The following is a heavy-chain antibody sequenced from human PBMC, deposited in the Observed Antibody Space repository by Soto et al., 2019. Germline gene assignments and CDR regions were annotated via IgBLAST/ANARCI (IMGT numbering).Heavy chain of an antibody. Sequence: DVQLLESGGDLVQPGGSLRLSCAASGFIFSNYAMSWVRQAPGKGLEWVSLIRGSGGPTNYADSVKGRFTVSRDNSKIILLLQMHSMRAEDTAVYYCVKDFRVGYDWTHDWGQGTLVTVSS. CDR1: GFIFSNYA. D-gene: IGHD5-12*01. CDR2: IRGSGGPT. V-gene: IGHV3-23*01. CDR3: VKDFRVGYDWTHD. J-gene: IGHJ4*02.